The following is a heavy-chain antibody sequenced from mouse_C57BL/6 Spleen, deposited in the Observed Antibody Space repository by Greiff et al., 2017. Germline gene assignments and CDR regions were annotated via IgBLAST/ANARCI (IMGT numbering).Heavy chain of an antibody. CDR1: GYSITSGYY. J-gene: IGHJ2*01. Sequence: EVKLVESGPGLVKPSQSLSLTCSVTGYSITSGYYWNWIRQFPGNKLEWMGYISYDGSNNYNPSLKNRISITRDTSKNQFFLKLNSVTTEDTATYYCATYGSMDYFDYWGQGTTLTVSS. CDR2: ISYDGSN. CDR3: ATYGSMDYFDY. V-gene: IGHV3-6*01. D-gene: IGHD1-1*01.